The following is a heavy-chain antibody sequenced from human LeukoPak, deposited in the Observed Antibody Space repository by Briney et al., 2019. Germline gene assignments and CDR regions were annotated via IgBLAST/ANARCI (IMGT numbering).Heavy chain of an antibody. Sequence: GGSLRPSCAASGFTFTSYSMNWVRQAPGKGLEWVSSISSSSSYIYYADSVKGRFTISRDNAKNSLYLQMNSLRAEDTAVYYCAREEWLEVGSGSFYGMDVWGQGTTVTVSS. CDR2: ISSSSSYI. CDR3: AREEWLEVGSGSFYGMDV. D-gene: IGHD3-10*01. V-gene: IGHV3-21*01. CDR1: GFTFTSYS. J-gene: IGHJ6*02.